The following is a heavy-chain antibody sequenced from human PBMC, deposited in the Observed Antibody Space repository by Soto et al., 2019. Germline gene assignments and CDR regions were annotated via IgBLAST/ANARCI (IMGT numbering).Heavy chain of an antibody. J-gene: IGHJ4*02. CDR1: GYTFTGYY. D-gene: IGHD3-22*01. CDR2: INPNSGGT. V-gene: IGHV1-2*02. Sequence: ASVKVSCKASGYTFTGYYMHWVRQAPGQGLEWMGWINPNSGGTNYAQKFQGRVTMTRDTSISTAYMELSRLRSDDTAVYYCAADYYDSSGYYFGYWGQGTLGTVSS. CDR3: AADYYDSSGYYFGY.